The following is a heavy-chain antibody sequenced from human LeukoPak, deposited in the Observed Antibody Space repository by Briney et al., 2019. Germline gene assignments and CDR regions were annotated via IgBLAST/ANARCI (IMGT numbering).Heavy chain of an antibody. Sequence: PGGSLRLSCAASGFTFSNAWMSWVRQAPGKGLEWVGRIKSKTDGGTTDYAAPVKGRFTISRDDSKNTLYLQMNSLKTEDTAVYYCTTVVVLMGYAIDYWGQGTLVTVSS. CDR3: TTVVVLMGYAIDY. CDR1: GFTFSNAW. CDR2: IKSKTDGGTT. V-gene: IGHV3-15*01. D-gene: IGHD2-8*01. J-gene: IGHJ4*02.